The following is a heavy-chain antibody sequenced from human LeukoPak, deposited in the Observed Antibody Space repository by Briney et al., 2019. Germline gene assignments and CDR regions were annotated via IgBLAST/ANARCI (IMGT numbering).Heavy chain of an antibody. V-gene: IGHV3-30*02. CDR1: GFTFSSYG. Sequence: GGSLRLSCAASGFTFSSYGMHWVRQAPGKGLEWVAFIRYDGSNKYYADSVKGRFTISRDNSKNTLYLQMNSLRAEDTAVYYCARGNWNYGAFDIWGQGTMVTVSS. CDR2: IRYDGSNK. J-gene: IGHJ3*02. D-gene: IGHD1-7*01. CDR3: ARGNWNYGAFDI.